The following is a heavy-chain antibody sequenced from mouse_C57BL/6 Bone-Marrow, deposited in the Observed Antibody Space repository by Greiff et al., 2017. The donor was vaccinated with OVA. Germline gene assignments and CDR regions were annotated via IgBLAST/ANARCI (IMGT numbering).Heavy chain of an antibody. CDR3: AISYDYDVHWYFDV. Sequence: EVKLVESGPELVKPGASVKISCKASGYSFTDYNMNWVKQSNGKSLEWIGVINPNYGTTSYNQKFKGKATLTVDQSSSTAYMQLNSLTSEDSAVYDCAISYDYDVHWYFDVWGTGTTVTVSS. V-gene: IGHV1-39*01. D-gene: IGHD2-4*01. CDR2: INPNYGTT. CDR1: GYSFTDYN. J-gene: IGHJ1*03.